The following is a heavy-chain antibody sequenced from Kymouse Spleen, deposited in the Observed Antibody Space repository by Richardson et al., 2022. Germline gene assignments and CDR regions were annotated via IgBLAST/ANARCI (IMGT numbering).Heavy chain of an antibody. D-gene: IGHD4-11,IGHD4-11*01. J-gene: IGHJ6*02. CDR3: AKVDDYSNYYYYYGMDV. CDR2: ISYDGSNK. Sequence: QVQLVESGGGVVQPGRSLRLSCAASGFTFSSYGMHWVRQAPGKGLEWVAVISYDGSNKYYADSVKGRFTISRDNSKNTLYLQMNSLRAEDTAVYYCAKVDDYSNYYYYYGMDVWGQGTTVTVSS. V-gene: IGHV3-30*18. CDR1: GFTFSSYG.